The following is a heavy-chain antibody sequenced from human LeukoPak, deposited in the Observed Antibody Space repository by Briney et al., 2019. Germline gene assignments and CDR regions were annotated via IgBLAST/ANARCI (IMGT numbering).Heavy chain of an antibody. CDR1: GYSFDYYW. CDR2: IYPDDSDS. D-gene: IGHD3-3*01. V-gene: IGHV5-51*01. J-gene: IGHJ4*02. Sequence: PGESLKISCKASGYSFDYYWMAWVRQMPGKGLEWRGIIYPDDSDSTYSPSFQGQVTISVDKSINTAYLQWSSLKASNTAIYYCARVGSVTNFGVVSYYFDYWGQGTLVTVSS. CDR3: ARVGSVTNFGVVSYYFDY.